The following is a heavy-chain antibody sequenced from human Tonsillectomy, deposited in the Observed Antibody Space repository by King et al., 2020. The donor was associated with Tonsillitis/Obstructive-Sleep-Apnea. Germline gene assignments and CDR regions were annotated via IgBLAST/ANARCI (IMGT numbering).Heavy chain of an antibody. D-gene: IGHD6-19*01. Sequence: VQLVESGAGMVRPGGSLRLSCAASGFNCDDYGMSWVRHAPGKGLEWVSGMNWDGGSISYADSVKGRFTISRDNGKNSLYLQMNSLRAEDTAFYYCARGASSGLMLAFDYWGQGTLVTVSS. CDR1: GFNCDDYG. CDR2: MNWDGGSI. V-gene: IGHV3-20*04. CDR3: ARGASSGLMLAFDY. J-gene: IGHJ4*02.